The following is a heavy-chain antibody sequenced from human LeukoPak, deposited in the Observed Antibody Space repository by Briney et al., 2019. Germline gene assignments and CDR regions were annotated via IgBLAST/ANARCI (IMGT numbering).Heavy chain of an antibody. CDR1: GGSISSYC. V-gene: IGHV4-59*08. Sequence: SETLSLTYTVSGGSISSYCWSWIRQPPGKGLEWIGYIYYSGTTYYNPSLKSRVTISVDTSKNQFSLELSSVTAADTAVYYCARYSSSSVYFDYWGPGTLVTVSS. CDR3: ARYSSSSVYFDY. CDR2: IYYSGTT. D-gene: IGHD6-6*01. J-gene: IGHJ4*02.